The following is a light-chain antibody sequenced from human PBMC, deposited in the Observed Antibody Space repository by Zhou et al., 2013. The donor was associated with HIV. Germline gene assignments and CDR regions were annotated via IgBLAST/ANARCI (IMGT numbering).Light chain of an antibody. CDR2: AAS. CDR1: QSISSY. CDR3: QQSYANPWT. V-gene: IGKV1-39*01. J-gene: IGKJ1*01. Sequence: DIQMTQSPSSLSASVGDRVTITCRASQSISSYLNWYQQKPGKAPKLLIYAASSLQSGVPSRFSGSGSGTDFTLTISSLQPEDFATYYCQQSYANPWTFAQGTKVEIK.